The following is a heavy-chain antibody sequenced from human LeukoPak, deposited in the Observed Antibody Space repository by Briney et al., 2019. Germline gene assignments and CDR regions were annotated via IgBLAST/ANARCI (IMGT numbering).Heavy chain of an antibody. Sequence: GGSLRLSXAASGFTFSSYWMSWVRQAPGKGLEWVANIKQDGSEKYYVDSVKGRFTISRDNAKNSLYLQMNSLRAEDTAVYYCARVNNFWSGNYYMDVWGKGTTVTVSS. CDR3: ARVNNFWSGNYYMDV. V-gene: IGHV3-7*01. J-gene: IGHJ6*03. CDR1: GFTFSSYW. D-gene: IGHD3-3*01. CDR2: IKQDGSEK.